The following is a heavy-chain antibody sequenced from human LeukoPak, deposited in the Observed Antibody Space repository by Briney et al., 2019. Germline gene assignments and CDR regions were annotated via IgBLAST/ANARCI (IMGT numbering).Heavy chain of an antibody. CDR1: GGSISSSSHY. Sequence: PSETLSLTCTVSGGSISSSSHYWGWIRQPPGKRLEWIGTIYYSGSTYYTPSLKSRVTISLDTSKNQFSLNLRSVSAADTAVYYCASVSPRFMVRGVITFDYWGQGTLVTVSS. J-gene: IGHJ4*02. CDR3: ASVSPRFMVRGVITFDY. D-gene: IGHD3-10*01. CDR2: IYYSGST. V-gene: IGHV4-39*07.